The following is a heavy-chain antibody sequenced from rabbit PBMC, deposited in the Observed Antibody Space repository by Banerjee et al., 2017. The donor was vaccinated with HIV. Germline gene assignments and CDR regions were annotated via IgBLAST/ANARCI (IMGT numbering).Heavy chain of an antibody. CDR2: IYAGSTGTT. CDR3: ARLDVGNRDWDL. V-gene: IGHV1S45*01. Sequence: QEQLVESGGGLVKPGASLTLSCKASGFSFSSSYWMYWVRQAPGKGLEWIACIYAGSTGTTYYASWARGRFTISKTSPTTVTLQMTSLTAADTATYFCARLDVGNRDWDLWGPGTLVTVS. D-gene: IGHD4-2*01. J-gene: IGHJ6*01. CDR1: GFSFSSSYW.